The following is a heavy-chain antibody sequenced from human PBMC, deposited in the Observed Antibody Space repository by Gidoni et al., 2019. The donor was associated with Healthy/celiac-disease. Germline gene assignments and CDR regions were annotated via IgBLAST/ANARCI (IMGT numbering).Heavy chain of an antibody. J-gene: IGHJ6*03. D-gene: IGHD6-6*01. V-gene: IGHV4-59*01. Sequence: QAQLQESGPGLVKPSETLSLTCTVTGGSISSYYWSWIRQPPGKGLEWIGYIYYSGSTNYTPSLKSRVTISVDTSKSQFSLKLSSVTAADTAVYYCARLEYSSSPREGYYYYMDVWGKGTTVTVSS. CDR3: ARLEYSSSPREGYYYYMDV. CDR2: IYYSGST. CDR1: GGSISSYY.